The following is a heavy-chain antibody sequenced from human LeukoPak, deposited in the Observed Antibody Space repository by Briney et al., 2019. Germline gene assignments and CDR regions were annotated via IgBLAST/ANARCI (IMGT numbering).Heavy chain of an antibody. Sequence: GASVKVSCKASGGTFSSYAISWVRQAPGQGLEWMGWISAYNGNTNYAQRLQGRVTMTTDTLTNTGYLELRSLRSDDTAVYYCARDSRFGAGRFDDWGQGTLLIVSS. CDR3: ARDSRFGAGRFDD. CDR1: GGTFSSYA. J-gene: IGHJ4*02. CDR2: ISAYNGNT. V-gene: IGHV1-18*01. D-gene: IGHD4/OR15-4a*01.